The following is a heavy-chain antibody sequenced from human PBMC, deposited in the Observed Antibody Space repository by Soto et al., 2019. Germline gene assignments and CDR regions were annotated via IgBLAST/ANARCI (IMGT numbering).Heavy chain of an antibody. J-gene: IGHJ4*02. D-gene: IGHD1-26*01. Sequence: PGGSLRLSCAASGFTFSSYYMSWVRQAPGKGLEWVANIKQDGSEKYYVDSVKGRFTISRDNAKNSLYLQMNSLRAEDTAVYYCARGDSHSATFDYWGQGTLVTVSS. CDR2: IKQDGSEK. V-gene: IGHV3-7*01. CDR3: ARGDSHSATFDY. CDR1: GFTFSSYY.